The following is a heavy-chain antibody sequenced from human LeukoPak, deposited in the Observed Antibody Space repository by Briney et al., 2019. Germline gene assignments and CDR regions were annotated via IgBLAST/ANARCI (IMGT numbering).Heavy chain of an antibody. Sequence: ASVKVSCKASGYTFTGYYMHWVRQAPGQGLEWMGRINPNSGGTNYAQKFQGRVTMTRDTSISTAYMELSRLRSDDTAVYYCARDTYYYYDSSGYLVFVYWGQGTLVTVSP. J-gene: IGHJ4*02. V-gene: IGHV1-2*06. CDR1: GYTFTGYY. CDR2: INPNSGGT. CDR3: ARDTYYYYDSSGYLVFVY. D-gene: IGHD3-22*01.